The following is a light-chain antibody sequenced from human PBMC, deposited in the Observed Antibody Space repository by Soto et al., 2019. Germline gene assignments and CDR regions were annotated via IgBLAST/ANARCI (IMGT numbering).Light chain of an antibody. CDR1: SSDVGGYNY. CDR2: DVS. J-gene: IGLJ2*01. Sequence: QSALTQPASVSGSPGQSITISCTGTSSDVGGYNYVSWHQQHPGKAPKLMIYDVSNRPSGVSNRFSGSKSGNTASLPISGLQAEDEADYYCSSYTSSSTLVVFGGGTKLTVL. V-gene: IGLV2-14*01. CDR3: SSYTSSSTLVV.